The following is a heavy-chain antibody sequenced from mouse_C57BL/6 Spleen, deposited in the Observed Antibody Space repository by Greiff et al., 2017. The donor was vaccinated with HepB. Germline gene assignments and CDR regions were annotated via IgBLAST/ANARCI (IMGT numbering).Heavy chain of an antibody. Sequence: VQLQQSGAELARPGASVKMSCKASGYTFTSYTLHWVKQRPGQGLEWIGYINPSSGYTKYNQQFKDKATLTADKSSSTAYMQLSSLTSEDSAVYYCARSSNYNAMDYWGQGTSVTVSS. CDR1: GYTFTSYT. CDR3: ARSSNYNAMDY. V-gene: IGHV1-4*01. J-gene: IGHJ4*01. CDR2: INPSSGYT. D-gene: IGHD2-5*01.